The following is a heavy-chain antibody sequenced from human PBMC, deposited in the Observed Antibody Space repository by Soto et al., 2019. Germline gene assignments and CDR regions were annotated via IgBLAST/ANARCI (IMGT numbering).Heavy chain of an antibody. CDR1: GGSFSGYY. J-gene: IGHJ5*02. Sequence: NPSETLSLTCAVYGGSFSGYYWSWIRQPPGKGLEWIGEINHSGSTNYNPSLKSRVTISVDTSKNQFSLKLSSVTAADTAVYYCARSPGIFGVVITYNWFDPWGQGTLVTVSS. CDR2: INHSGST. D-gene: IGHD3-3*01. V-gene: IGHV4-34*01. CDR3: ARSPGIFGVVITYNWFDP.